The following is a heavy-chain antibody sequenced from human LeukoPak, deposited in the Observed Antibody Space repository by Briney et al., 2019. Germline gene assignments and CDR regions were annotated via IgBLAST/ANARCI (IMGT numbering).Heavy chain of an antibody. J-gene: IGHJ4*02. D-gene: IGHD6-6*01. Sequence: PSQTLSLTCTVSGGSISSGDYYWSWIRQPPGKGLEWIGYIYYSGSTHYNPSLKSRVTISVDTSKNQFSLKLSSVTAADTAVYYCARELGIAARHPFDYWGQGTLVTVSS. CDR1: GGSISSGDYY. CDR3: ARELGIAARHPFDY. V-gene: IGHV4-30-4*01. CDR2: IYYSGST.